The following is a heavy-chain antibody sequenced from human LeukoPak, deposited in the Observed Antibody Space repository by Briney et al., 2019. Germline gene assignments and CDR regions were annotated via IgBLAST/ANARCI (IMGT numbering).Heavy chain of an antibody. CDR1: GGSISSGDYY. Sequence: SQTLSLTCTVSGGSISSGDYYWSWIRQPPGKGLEWIGYIYYSGSTYYKPSLKSRVTISVDTSKTQFSLKLSSVTAAGTAVYYCASLTTTSGWRSYYYYYMDVWGKGTTVTVSS. V-gene: IGHV4-30-4*08. J-gene: IGHJ6*03. CDR2: IYYSGST. D-gene: IGHD6-19*01. CDR3: ASLTTTSGWRSYYYYYMDV.